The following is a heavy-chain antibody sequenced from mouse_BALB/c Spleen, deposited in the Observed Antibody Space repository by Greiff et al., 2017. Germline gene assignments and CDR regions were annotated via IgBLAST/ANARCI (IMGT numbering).Heavy chain of an antibody. Sequence: EVQRVESGGGLVKPGGSLKLSCAASGFTFSSYAMSWVRQTPEKRLEWVATISSGGSYTYYPDSVKGRFTISRDNAKNTLYLQMSSLRSEDTAMYYCAREIYYDYDGGFAYWGQGTLVTVSA. CDR3: AREIYYDYDGGFAY. CDR2: ISSGGSYT. D-gene: IGHD2-4*01. CDR1: GFTFSSYA. V-gene: IGHV5-9-3*01. J-gene: IGHJ3*01.